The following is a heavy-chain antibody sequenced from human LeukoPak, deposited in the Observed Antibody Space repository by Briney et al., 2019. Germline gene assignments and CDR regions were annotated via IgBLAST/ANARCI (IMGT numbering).Heavy chain of an antibody. CDR1: GYTLTELS. V-gene: IGHV1-24*01. J-gene: IGHJ3*02. D-gene: IGHD3-10*01. CDR3: ATDKNYGSGSYYDAFDI. CDR2: FDPEDGET. Sequence: ASVKVSCKVSGYTLTELSMHWVRQAPGKGLEWMGGFDPEDGETIYAQKLQGRVTMTEDTSTDTAYMELSSLRSEDTAVYYCATDKNYGSGSYYDAFDIWGQGTMVTVSS.